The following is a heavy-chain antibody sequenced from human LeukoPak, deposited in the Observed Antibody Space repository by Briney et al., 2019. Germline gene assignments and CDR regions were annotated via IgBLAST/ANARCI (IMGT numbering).Heavy chain of an antibody. Sequence: GGSLRLSCAASGFIFSSYWMSWVRQAPGKGLEWVANIKQDGSEKYYVDSVKGRFTISRDNSKNTLYLQMNSLRAADTAVYYCAKDPTHYRVWDDYDSTVLSYWGQGTLVTVSS. V-gene: IGHV3-7*01. J-gene: IGHJ4*02. CDR3: AKDPTHYRVWDDYDSTVLSY. CDR2: IKQDGSEK. CDR1: GFIFSSYW. D-gene: IGHD3-22*01.